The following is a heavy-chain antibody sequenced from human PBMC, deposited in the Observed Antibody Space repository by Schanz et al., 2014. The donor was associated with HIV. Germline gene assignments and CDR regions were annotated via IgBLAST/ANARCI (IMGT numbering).Heavy chain of an antibody. V-gene: IGHV3-33*08. CDR1: GFTLSSYG. CDR3: ARGSGPYYYYYGMDV. Sequence: QVPLVESGGGVVQPGRSLRLSCAVSGFTLSSYGMHWVRQAPGKGLEWGAVIWYDGSEKYYVDSVKGRFTISRDNSKDTLYLQMNSLRAEDTAVYHCARGSGPYYYYYGMDVWGQGTTVTVSS. CDR2: IWYDGSEK. J-gene: IGHJ6*02. D-gene: IGHD2-15*01.